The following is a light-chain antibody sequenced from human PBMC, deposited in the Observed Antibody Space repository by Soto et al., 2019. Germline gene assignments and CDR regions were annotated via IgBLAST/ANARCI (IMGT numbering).Light chain of an antibody. CDR2: GVT. CDR3: SSSTSASTLLYL. J-gene: IGLJ1*01. Sequence: QSALTQPASVSGSPGQSITISCTGTSSDVGGYNYVSWYQQHPGIAPKLLIYGVTNRPSGVSPRLSGSKSGNTASLTISGLQAADEADYHCSSSTSASTLLYLFGTGTKLTVL. V-gene: IGLV2-14*01. CDR1: SSDVGGYNY.